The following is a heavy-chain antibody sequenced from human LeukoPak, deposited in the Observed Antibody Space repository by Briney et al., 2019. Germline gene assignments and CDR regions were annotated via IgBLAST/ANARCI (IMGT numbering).Heavy chain of an antibody. CDR3: ARELKPDYDFWSGYYGRYFDY. CDR1: GYTFTSYG. V-gene: IGHV1-18*01. Sequence: ASVTVSCKASGYTFTSYGISWVRQAPGQGLEWIGWISAYNGNTNYAQKLQGRVTMTTDTSTSTAYMELRSLRSDDTAVYYCARELKPDYDFWSGYYGRYFDYWGQGTLVTVSS. J-gene: IGHJ4*02. D-gene: IGHD3-3*01. CDR2: ISAYNGNT.